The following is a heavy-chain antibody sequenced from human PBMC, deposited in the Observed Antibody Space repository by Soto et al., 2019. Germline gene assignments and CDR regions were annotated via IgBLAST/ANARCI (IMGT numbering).Heavy chain of an antibody. J-gene: IGHJ6*03. CDR3: ASLFSGDFWSGYYGYYYYYMDV. CDR2: IYYSGST. D-gene: IGHD3-3*01. V-gene: IGHV4-39*01. CDR1: GGSISSSSYY. Sequence: HSETLSLTCTVSGGSISSSSYYWGWIRQPPGKGLEWIGSIYYSGSTYYNPSLKSRVTISVDTSKNQFSLKLSSVTAADTAVYYCASLFSGDFWSGYYGYYYYYMDVWGKGTTVTVSS.